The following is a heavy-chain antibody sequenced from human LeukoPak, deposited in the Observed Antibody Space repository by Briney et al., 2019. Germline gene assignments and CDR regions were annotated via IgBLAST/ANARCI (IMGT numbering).Heavy chain of an antibody. Sequence: GGSLRLSCAASGFTFSSYSMNWVRQAPGKGLEWVSSISSSSSYIYYADSVKGRFTISRDNAKNSLYLQMNSLRAEDTAVYYCARGPEVVAAVFDYWGQGTLVTVSS. V-gene: IGHV3-21*01. CDR3: ARGPEVVAAVFDY. D-gene: IGHD2-15*01. CDR2: ISSSSSYI. CDR1: GFTFSSYS. J-gene: IGHJ4*02.